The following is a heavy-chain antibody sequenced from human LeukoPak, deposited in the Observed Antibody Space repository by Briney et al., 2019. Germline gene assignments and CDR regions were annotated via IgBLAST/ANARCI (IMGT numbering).Heavy chain of an antibody. J-gene: IGHJ6*03. CDR1: GYSISSGYY. V-gene: IGHV4-38-2*02. D-gene: IGHD3-10*01. CDR2: IYHSGIT. CDR3: ARGGGSGSYYFSDSYYYYYMDV. Sequence: SETLSLTCTVSGYSISSGYYWGWIRQPPGKGLEWIGSIYHSGITYYNPSLKSRVTISVDTSKNQFSLKLSSVTAADTAVYYCARGGGSGSYYFSDSYYYYYMDVWGKGTTVTISS.